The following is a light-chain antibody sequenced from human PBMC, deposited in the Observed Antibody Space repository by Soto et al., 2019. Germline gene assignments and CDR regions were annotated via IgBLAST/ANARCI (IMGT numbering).Light chain of an antibody. CDR2: DAS. Sequence: AIQLTQSPSSLSASVGDRVTITCRASQVISSALAWYQQKPGKPPKLLIYDASGLESGVPSRFSGSGSGTDFTLTISSLQPEDFTTYYCQQFSDYPFTFGPGTRVDIK. V-gene: IGKV1D-13*01. CDR1: QVISSA. J-gene: IGKJ3*01. CDR3: QQFSDYPFT.